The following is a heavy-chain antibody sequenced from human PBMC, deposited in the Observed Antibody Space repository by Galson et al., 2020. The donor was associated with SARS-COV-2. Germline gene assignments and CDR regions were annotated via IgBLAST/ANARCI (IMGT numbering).Heavy chain of an antibody. Sequence: GESLKISCVAPGFIFSYHWMSWVRQAPGKGPEWVANIKQNGNDKYYVDPVRGRFTISRDHTKNSLYQQMNSLRAEDTGMYYCARGFLSGKSFDYWGQGALFTVSS. J-gene: IGHJ4*02. CDR2: IKQNGNDK. V-gene: IGHV3-7*01. CDR3: ARGFLSGKSFDY. CDR1: GFIFSYHW. D-gene: IGHD2-15*01.